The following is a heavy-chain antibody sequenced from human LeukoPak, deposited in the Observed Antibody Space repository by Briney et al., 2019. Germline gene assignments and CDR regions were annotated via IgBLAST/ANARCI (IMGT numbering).Heavy chain of an antibody. J-gene: IGHJ4*02. CDR1: GYTFFSYG. D-gene: IGHD5-18*01. V-gene: IGHV1-2*02. CDR3: ATGERGYSFG. CDR2: INPNTGGT. Sequence: ASVKVSCKASGYTFFSYGVTWVRQAPGQGLEWMGWINPNTGGTNYAQNFQGRVTMTRDTSMTTAYLELSSLRSDDTAVYYCATGERGYSFGWGQGTLVTVSS.